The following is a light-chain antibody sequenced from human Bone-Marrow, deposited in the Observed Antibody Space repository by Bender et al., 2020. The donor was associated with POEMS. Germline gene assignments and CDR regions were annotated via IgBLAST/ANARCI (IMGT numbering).Light chain of an antibody. V-gene: IGLV3-25*03. CDR3: QSAASSSSPWV. Sequence: SAVLTQPPSLSVAPGQTATISCGGDNIATKNVHWYQQKPGQAPVLVIYKDVERPSGIPERFAASSSGTTVTLTISGVKAEDEADYYCQSAASSSSPWVFGGGTKLTVL. CDR2: KDV. J-gene: IGLJ3*02. CDR1: NIATKN.